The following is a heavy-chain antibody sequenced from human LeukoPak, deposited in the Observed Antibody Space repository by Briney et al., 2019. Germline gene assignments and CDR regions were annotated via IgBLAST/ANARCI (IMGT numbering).Heavy chain of an antibody. Sequence: GASVKVSCKASGGTFSSYAISWVRQAPGQGLEWMGGIIPIFGTANYAQKFQGRVTITADESTSTAYMELSSLRSEDTAVYYRARDLAGTGDQAFDIWGQGTMVTVSS. CDR1: GGTFSSYA. V-gene: IGHV1-69*01. D-gene: IGHD7-27*01. CDR2: IIPIFGTA. J-gene: IGHJ3*02. CDR3: ARDLAGTGDQAFDI.